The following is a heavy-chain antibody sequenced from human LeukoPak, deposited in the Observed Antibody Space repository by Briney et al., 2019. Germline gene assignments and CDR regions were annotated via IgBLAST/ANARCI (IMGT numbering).Heavy chain of an antibody. D-gene: IGHD3-10*01. V-gene: IGHV4-34*01. J-gene: IGHJ5*02. CDR2: INHSGST. Sequence: XSGXYWSWIRQPPGKGLEWIGEINHSGSTNYNPSLKSRVTISVDTSKNQFSLKLSSVTAADTAVYYCARGPLYGSGIGRWFDPWGQGTLVTVSS. CDR3: ARGPLYGSGIGRWFDP. CDR1: XSGXY.